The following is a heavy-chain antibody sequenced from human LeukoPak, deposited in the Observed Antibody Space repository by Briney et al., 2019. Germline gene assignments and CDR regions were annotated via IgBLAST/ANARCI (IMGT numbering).Heavy chain of an antibody. V-gene: IGHV3-30-3*01. CDR1: GFTFSSYA. D-gene: IGHD3-10*01. CDR2: ISYDGSNK. J-gene: IGHJ5*02. Sequence: GGSLRLSCAASGFTFSSYAMHWVRQAPGKGLEWVAVISYDGSNKYYADSVKGRFTISRDNSKNTLYLQMNSLRAEDTAVYYCAKDGGGGSGSSPQWFDPWGQGTLVTVSS. CDR3: AKDGGGGSGSSPQWFDP.